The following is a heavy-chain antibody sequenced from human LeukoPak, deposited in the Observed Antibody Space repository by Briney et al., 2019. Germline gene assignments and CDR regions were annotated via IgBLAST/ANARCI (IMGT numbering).Heavy chain of an antibody. CDR3: ARENHYYGSGKVFDY. D-gene: IGHD3-10*01. CDR1: GGSISSASYY. V-gene: IGHV4-61*02. J-gene: IGHJ4*02. CDR2: IYISGSN. Sequence: PSQTLSLTCTVSGGSISSASYYWSWIRQPAGKGLEWLGRIYISGSNNYNPSLKSRVTISLDTSKNQFSLKLNSVTAADTVVYYCARENHYYGSGKVFDYWGQGTLVTVSS.